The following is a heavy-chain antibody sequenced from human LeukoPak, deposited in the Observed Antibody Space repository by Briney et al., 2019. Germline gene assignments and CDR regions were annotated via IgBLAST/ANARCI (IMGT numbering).Heavy chain of an antibody. V-gene: IGHV5-51*01. CDR1: GYSFTSYW. CDR3: ARRDDYGDYYFDY. J-gene: IGHJ4*02. D-gene: IGHD4-17*01. CDR2: IYPGDSDT. Sequence: GESLKISCQGSGYSFTSYWIGWVRQMPGKGLEWMGIIYPGDSDTRYSPSFQGQVTISADKSISTADLQWSSLKASDTAMYYCARRDDYGDYYFDYWGQGTLVTVSS.